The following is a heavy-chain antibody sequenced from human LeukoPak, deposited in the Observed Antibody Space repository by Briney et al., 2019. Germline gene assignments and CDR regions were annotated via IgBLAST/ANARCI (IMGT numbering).Heavy chain of an antibody. CDR1: GYTFTGYY. CDR3: ARAGGTIFGVVITASDY. Sequence: ASVKVSCKASGYTFTGYYMHWVRQAPGQGLEWMGWINPNSGGTNYAQKFQGRVTMTRDTPISTAYMELSRLRSDDTAVYYCARAGGTIFGVVITASDYWGQGTLVTVSS. V-gene: IGHV1-2*02. J-gene: IGHJ4*02. D-gene: IGHD3-3*01. CDR2: INPNSGGT.